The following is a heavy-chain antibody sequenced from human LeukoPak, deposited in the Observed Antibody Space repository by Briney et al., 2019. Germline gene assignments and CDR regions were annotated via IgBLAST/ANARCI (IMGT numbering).Heavy chain of an antibody. Sequence: KSGGSLRLSCAASGFTFSSYSMNWVRQAPGKGLEWVSSISSSSSYIYYADSVKGRFTISRDNAKNSLYLQMNSLRAEDTAVYYCARDRGYCSSTSCYTLGIFDYWGQGTLVTVSS. CDR3: ARDRGYCSSTSCYTLGIFDY. CDR1: GFTFSSYS. D-gene: IGHD2-2*02. V-gene: IGHV3-21*01. CDR2: ISSSSSYI. J-gene: IGHJ4*02.